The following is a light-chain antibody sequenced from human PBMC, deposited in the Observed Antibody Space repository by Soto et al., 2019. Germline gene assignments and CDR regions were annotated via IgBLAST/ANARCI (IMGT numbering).Light chain of an antibody. J-gene: IGKJ2*01. CDR2: DTS. CDR3: HHYYNRPVYT. CDR1: QDIRNY. Sequence: DIQMTQSPSSLSASVGDRVTITCQASQDIRNYLNVYQQKPGKAPKLLIYDTSNLETGVPSRYSGSGSGTDFTIPISSRQPDDIATYYCHHYYNRPVYTLGQGTKLEIK. V-gene: IGKV1-33*01.